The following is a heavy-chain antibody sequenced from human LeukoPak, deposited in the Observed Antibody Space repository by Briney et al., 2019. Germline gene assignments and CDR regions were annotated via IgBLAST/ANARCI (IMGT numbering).Heavy chain of an antibody. Sequence: GGSLRLSCAASGFTFINAWMSWVRQAPGKGLEWVGRIKSKTDGGTTDYAAPVKGRFTISRDDSKNTLYLQMNSLKTEDTAVYYCTSQRSGWHYDYWGQGTLVTVSS. V-gene: IGHV3-15*01. CDR2: IKSKTDGGTT. J-gene: IGHJ4*02. CDR3: TSQRSGWHYDY. CDR1: GFTFINAW. D-gene: IGHD6-19*01.